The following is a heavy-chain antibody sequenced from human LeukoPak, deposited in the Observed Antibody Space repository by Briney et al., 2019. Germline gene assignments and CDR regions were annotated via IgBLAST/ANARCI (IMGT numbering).Heavy chain of an antibody. V-gene: IGHV3-66*01. J-gene: IGHJ4*02. CDR2: IYSGGST. CDR1: EFSVGSNY. Sequence: GGSLRLSCAASEFSVGSNYMTWVRQAPGKGLEWVSLIYSGGSTYYADSVKGRFTISRDNSKNTLYLQMNSLRAEDTAVYYCASGPSGYHNTGGQGTLVTVSS. CDR3: ASGPSGYHNT. D-gene: IGHD5-12*01.